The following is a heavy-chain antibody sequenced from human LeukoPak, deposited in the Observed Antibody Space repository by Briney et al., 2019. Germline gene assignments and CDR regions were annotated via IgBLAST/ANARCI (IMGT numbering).Heavy chain of an antibody. CDR1: GFTFSSYA. D-gene: IGHD6-13*01. CDR3: ARVGYSSSWSPSDY. J-gene: IGHJ4*02. V-gene: IGHV3-23*01. Sequence: GGSLRLSCAASGFTFSSYAMSWVRQAPGKGLEWVSAISGSVVTTYYADSVKGRFTMSRDNSKNTLYLQMNSLRAGDTAVYYCARVGYSSSWSPSDYWGQGALVTVSS. CDR2: ISGSVVTT.